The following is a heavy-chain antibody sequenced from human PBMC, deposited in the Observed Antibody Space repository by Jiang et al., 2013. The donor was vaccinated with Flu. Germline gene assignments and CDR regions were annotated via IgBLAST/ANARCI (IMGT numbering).Heavy chain of an antibody. J-gene: IGHJ5*02. V-gene: IGHV4-38-2*01. Sequence: PGLVKPSETLSLTCAVSGYSISSGYTGAGSGSPQGRGWSGLEYLSYGSTYYNPSLKSRVTISVDTSKNQFSLKLSSVTAADTAVYYCARVAGSSWFDPWGQGTLVTVSS. CDR2: LSYGST. CDR3: ARVAGSSWFDP. CDR1: GYSISSGYT. D-gene: IGHD6-19*01.